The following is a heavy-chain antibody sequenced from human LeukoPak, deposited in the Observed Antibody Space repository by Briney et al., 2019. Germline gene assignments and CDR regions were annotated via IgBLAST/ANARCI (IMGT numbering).Heavy chain of an antibody. CDR1: GGSISSYY. V-gene: IGHV4-59*12. CDR3: ALGVAAAGTSPFDY. CDR2: IYYSGST. D-gene: IGHD6-13*01. J-gene: IGHJ4*02. Sequence: SETLSLTCTVSGGSISSYYWSWIRQPPGKGLEWIGYIYYSGSTNYNPSLKSRVTISVDTSKNQFSLKLSSVTAADTAVYYCALGVAAAGTSPFDYWGQGTLVTVSS.